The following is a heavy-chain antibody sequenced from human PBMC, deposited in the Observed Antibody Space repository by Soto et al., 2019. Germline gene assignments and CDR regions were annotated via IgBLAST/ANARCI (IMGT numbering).Heavy chain of an antibody. CDR3: AGRGTAMDPFDY. CDR1: GGTLSSYT. D-gene: IGHD5-18*01. CDR2: IIPILGIA. J-gene: IGHJ4*02. V-gene: IGHV1-69*02. Sequence: QVQLVQSGAEVKKPGSSVKVSCKASGGTLSSYTISWVRQAPGQGLEWMGRIIPILGIANYAQKFQGRVTITADKSTSTAYMELSSLRSEDTAVYYCAGRGTAMDPFDYWGQGTLVTVSS.